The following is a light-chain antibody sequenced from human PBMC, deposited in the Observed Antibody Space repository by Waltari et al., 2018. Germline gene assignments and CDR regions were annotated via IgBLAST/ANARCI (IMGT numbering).Light chain of an antibody. J-gene: IGKJ1*01. CDR3: QQSDSTLT. CDR1: QSISSY. Sequence: DIHMTQSPSSLSASVGDGVAITCRASQSISSYVNWYQQKPGKAPKLLIYAATSLQSGVPSRFSGRGSGTDFTLTISRLQPEEFATYYCQQSDSTLTFGQGTKVEIK. V-gene: IGKV1-39*01. CDR2: AAT.